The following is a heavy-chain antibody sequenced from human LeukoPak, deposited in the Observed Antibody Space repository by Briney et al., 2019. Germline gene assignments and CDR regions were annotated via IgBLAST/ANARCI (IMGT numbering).Heavy chain of an antibody. CDR3: ARAYSPPQWSPFDY. Sequence: SETLSLTCTVSGGSISSGSYYWGWIRQPPGKGLEWIGSIYYSGSTYYKPPLKSRVTISLDTSKNQFSLKLSSVAAADTAVYYCARAYSPPQWSPFDYWGQGTLVTVSS. D-gene: IGHD6-13*01. J-gene: IGHJ4*02. CDR1: GGSISSGSYY. CDR2: IYYSGST. V-gene: IGHV4-39*07.